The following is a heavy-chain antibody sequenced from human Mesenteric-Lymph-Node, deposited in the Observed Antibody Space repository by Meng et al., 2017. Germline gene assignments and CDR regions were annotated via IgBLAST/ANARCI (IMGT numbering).Heavy chain of an antibody. CDR2: ISWNSGSI. D-gene: IGHD4/OR15-4a*01. V-gene: IGHV3-9*01. J-gene: IGHJ4*02. CDR1: GFTFDDYA. Sequence: LSLTCAASGFTFDDYAMHWVRQAPGKGLEWVSGISWNSGSIGYADSVKGRFTISRDNAKNSLYLQMNSLRAEDTALYYCAKDGAGGGPFDYWGQGTLVTVSS. CDR3: AKDGAGGGPFDY.